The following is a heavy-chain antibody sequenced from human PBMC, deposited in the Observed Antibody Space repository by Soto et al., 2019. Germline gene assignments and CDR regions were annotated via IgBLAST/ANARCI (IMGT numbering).Heavy chain of an antibody. CDR2: ISGSGGST. CDR3: AKERYSSAAGPQSNWFDP. J-gene: IGHJ5*02. D-gene: IGHD6-25*01. CDR1: GFTFSSYA. V-gene: IGHV3-23*01. Sequence: GGSLRLSCAASGFTFSSYAMSWVRQAPGKGLEWVSAISGSGGSTYYADSVKGRFTISRDNSKNTLYLQMNSLRAEDTAVYYCAKERYSSAAGPQSNWFDPWGQGTLVTVSS.